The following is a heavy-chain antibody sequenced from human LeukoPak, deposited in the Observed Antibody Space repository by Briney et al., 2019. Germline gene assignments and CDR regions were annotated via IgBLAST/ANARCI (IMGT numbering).Heavy chain of an antibody. CDR3: ARGGLLWFRAKFDY. CDR1: RESFSVYY. CDR2: INHSGST. D-gene: IGHD3-10*01. J-gene: IGHJ4*02. V-gene: IGHV4-34*01. Sequence: SETLSLTSAVHRESFSVYYWSSMPHPPQKGGECMWEINHSGSTNYNPSLKSRFTISVDTSKNQFSLKLSSVTAADTAVYYCARGGLLWFRAKFDYWGQGTLVTVSS.